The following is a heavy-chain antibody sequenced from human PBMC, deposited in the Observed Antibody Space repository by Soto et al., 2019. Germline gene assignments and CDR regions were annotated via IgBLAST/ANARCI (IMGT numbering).Heavy chain of an antibody. CDR1: GGSISSGDYY. CDR2: IYYSGST. Sequence: QVQLQESGPGLVKPSQTLSLTCTVSGGSISSGDYYWSWIRQPPGKGWEWIGYIYYSGSTYYNPSLKSRVTIPVDTSNNQFSLKLSSVTAADTAVYYCARDQMYQLRPWFDPWGQGTLVTVSS. J-gene: IGHJ5*02. V-gene: IGHV4-30-4*01. CDR3: ARDQMYQLRPWFDP. D-gene: IGHD2-2*01.